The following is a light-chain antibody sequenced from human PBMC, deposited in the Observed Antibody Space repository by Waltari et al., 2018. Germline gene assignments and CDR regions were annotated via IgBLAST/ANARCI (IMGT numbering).Light chain of an antibody. CDR1: QNIKNY. V-gene: IGKV1-39*01. J-gene: IGKJ5*01. CDR2: AAS. Sequence: DIQTTQSPSSLSASVGDRVTITCRASQNIKNYLNWYQHKPGKAPKPLIYAASSLQSGVPSRFSGSGSGTDFTLTISSLQPEDFATYYCQQSYSDPPNTFGHGTRLEIK. CDR3: QQSYSDPPNT.